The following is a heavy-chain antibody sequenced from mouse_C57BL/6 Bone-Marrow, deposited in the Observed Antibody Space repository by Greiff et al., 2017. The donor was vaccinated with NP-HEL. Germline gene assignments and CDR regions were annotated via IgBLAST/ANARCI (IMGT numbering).Heavy chain of an antibody. CDR3: ARLYYGSSYWYFDV. Sequence: QVQLQQSGAELARPGASVKMSCKASGYTFTSYTMHWVKQRPGQGLEWIGYINPSRGSTKYNQKFKDKATLTADKSSSTAYMQLSSLTSEDSAVYYCARLYYGSSYWYFDVWGTGTTVTVSS. J-gene: IGHJ1*03. CDR1: GYTFTSYT. D-gene: IGHD1-1*01. V-gene: IGHV1-4*01. CDR2: INPSRGST.